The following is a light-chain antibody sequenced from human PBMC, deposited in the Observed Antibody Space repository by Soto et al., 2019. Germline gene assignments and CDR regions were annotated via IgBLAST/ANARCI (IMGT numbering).Light chain of an antibody. CDR1: QSVSSY. CDR2: DAS. CDR3: QHRSSWPPLFT. J-gene: IGKJ3*01. V-gene: IGKV3-11*01. Sequence: EIVLTQSPATLSLSPGERATLSCRASQSVSSYLAWYQQKPGQAPRLLIYDASKRATGIPARFSGSGSGTDFTLTISSLEPEDFAVYYCQHRSSWPPLFTFGPGTKVDI.